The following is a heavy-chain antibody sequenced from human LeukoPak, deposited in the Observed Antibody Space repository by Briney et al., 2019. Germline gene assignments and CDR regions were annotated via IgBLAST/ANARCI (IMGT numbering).Heavy chain of an antibody. CDR3: ASSEGSSWYGMDV. J-gene: IGHJ6*02. CDR1: GYTFTSYG. V-gene: IGHV1-3*01. D-gene: IGHD6-13*01. Sequence: GASVKVSCKASGYTFTSYGISWVRQAPGQGLEWMGWINAGNGNTKYSQKFQGRVTITRDTSASTAYMELSSLRSEDTAVYYCASSEGSSWYGMDVWGQGTTVTVSS. CDR2: INAGNGNT.